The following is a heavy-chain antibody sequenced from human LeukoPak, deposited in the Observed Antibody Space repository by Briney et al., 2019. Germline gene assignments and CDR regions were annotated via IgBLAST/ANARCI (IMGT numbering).Heavy chain of an antibody. D-gene: IGHD3-10*01. V-gene: IGHV4-31*03. CDR3: ARQRLAWFGESNSGFDY. CDR1: GGSISSGGYY. Sequence: PSETLSLTCTVSGGSISSGGYYWSWIRQHPGKGLEWIGYIYYSGSTYYNPSLKSRLTISVDTSKDQFSLKLSSVTAADTAVYYCARQRLAWFGESNSGFDYWGQGSLVTVSS. CDR2: IYYSGST. J-gene: IGHJ4*02.